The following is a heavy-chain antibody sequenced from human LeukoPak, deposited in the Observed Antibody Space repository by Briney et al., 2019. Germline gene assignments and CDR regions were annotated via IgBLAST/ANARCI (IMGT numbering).Heavy chain of an antibody. D-gene: IGHD3-3*01. Sequence: SETLSLTCAVYGGSFSGYYWSWIRQPPGKGLEWIGEINHSGSTNYNPSLKSRVTISVDTSKNQFSLKLSSVTAADTAVYYCARGGGMDFWSGSAGDYFDYWGQGTLVTVSS. CDR3: ARGGGMDFWSGSAGDYFDY. CDR2: INHSGST. J-gene: IGHJ4*02. V-gene: IGHV4-34*01. CDR1: GGSFSGYY.